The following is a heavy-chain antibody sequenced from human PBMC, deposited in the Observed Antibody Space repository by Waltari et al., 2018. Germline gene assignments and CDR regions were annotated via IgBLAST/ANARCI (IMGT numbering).Heavy chain of an antibody. D-gene: IGHD6-13*01. CDR2: MYYTGST. V-gene: IGHV4-39*07. CDR1: GGSISTSKYY. J-gene: IGHJ5*02. Sequence: QVQLQESGPGLVKPSETLSLTCTVSGGSISTSKYYWGWIRQTPGKGLEWIGNMYYTGSTYYNPSLKSRVTISVDTSRNQFSLQLSSLTAADTALYYCARDVAAAGTPNWFDPWGQGTLVTVSS. CDR3: ARDVAAAGTPNWFDP.